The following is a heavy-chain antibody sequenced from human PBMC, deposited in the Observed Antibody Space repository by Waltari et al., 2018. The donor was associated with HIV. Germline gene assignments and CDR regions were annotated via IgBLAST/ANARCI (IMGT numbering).Heavy chain of an antibody. CDR1: GFIFCDAW. CDR3: TTWQVGSY. V-gene: IGHV3-15*01. D-gene: IGHD2-2*01. J-gene: IGHJ4*02. CDR2: IKSETNGGTT. Sequence: EVQLVESGGGLVKPGGSLRLSCAASGFIFCDAWMIWDRKAPGKGRGWGGRIKSETNGGTTDDGAPVKGRFTISRDDSKNTLYLQMNSLKTEDTAVYYCTTWQVGSYWGQGTLVSVSS.